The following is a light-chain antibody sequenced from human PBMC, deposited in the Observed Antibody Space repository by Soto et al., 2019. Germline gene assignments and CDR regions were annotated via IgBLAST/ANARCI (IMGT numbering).Light chain of an antibody. J-gene: IGKJ5*01. CDR1: QSVSSY. V-gene: IGKV3-11*01. CDR2: DAS. CDR3: QQRSNWPIT. Sequence: EFVLTQSPATLSLSPGERATLSCRASQSVSSYLAWYQQKPGQAPRLLIYDASNRATGIPARFSGSGSGTDFTLTISSLDPEDFAVYYCQQRSNWPITFGQGPRLEI.